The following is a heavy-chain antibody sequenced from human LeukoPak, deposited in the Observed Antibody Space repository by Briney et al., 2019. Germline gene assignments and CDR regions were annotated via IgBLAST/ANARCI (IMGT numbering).Heavy chain of an antibody. V-gene: IGHV3-23*01. CDR2: ISGSGGST. CDR1: GFTFSSYA. Sequence: GSLRLSYAASGFTFSSYAMSWVRQAPGKGLGWVSAISGSGGSTYYANSVKGLFTISRENYKNPLYLQMNSLRAEDTAVYYCAKGTPYYDILTGYYKGYYFDYWGQGTLVTVSS. D-gene: IGHD3-9*01. CDR3: AKGTPYYDILTGYYKGYYFDY. J-gene: IGHJ4*02.